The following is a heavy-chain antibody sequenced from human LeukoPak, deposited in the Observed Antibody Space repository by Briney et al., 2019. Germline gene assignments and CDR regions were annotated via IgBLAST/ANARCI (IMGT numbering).Heavy chain of an antibody. J-gene: IGHJ4*02. Sequence: PSESLSLTCAVYGVSFSGYYWSWIRQPPGKGLEWIGEINASGSTNYNPDLKSRVTTTANTTTNQFSLKLSSVASADTAVYYCARVRRLYDRSGYYLEDYSGDYWGQGTLVTVSS. V-gene: IGHV4-34*01. CDR2: INASGST. CDR1: GVSFSGYY. CDR3: ARVRRLYDRSGYYLEDYSGDY. D-gene: IGHD3-22*01.